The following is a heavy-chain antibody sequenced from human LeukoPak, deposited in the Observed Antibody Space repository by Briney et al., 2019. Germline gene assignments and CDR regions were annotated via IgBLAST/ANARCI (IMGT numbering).Heavy chain of an antibody. CDR1: GFIFSDYD. V-gene: IGHV3-64*02. CDR3: ARGAASGGYDY. J-gene: IGHJ4*02. CDR2: ITSNGGRP. Sequence: GGSLRLSCAPSGFIFSDYDVHWVRQAPGKGLEFVSAITSNGGRPFHADSVKGRFTISRDNSKNALYLQMDSLRADDMAVYYCARGAASGGYDYWGQGALVTVSS. D-gene: IGHD3-10*01.